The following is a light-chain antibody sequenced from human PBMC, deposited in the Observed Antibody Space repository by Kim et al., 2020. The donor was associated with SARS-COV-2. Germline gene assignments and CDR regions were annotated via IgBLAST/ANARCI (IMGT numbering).Light chain of an antibody. V-gene: IGKV3-20*01. J-gene: IGKJ4*01. CDR2: DAS. Sequence: EIVLTQSPGTLSLSPGERATLSCRADQTVYSNYLAWYQQKPGQAPRLLIYDASSRIPGIPDRFSGSGSGTDFTLTISRLEPEDFAVYYCQQYGGLPVTSGGGTKVDIK. CDR1: QTVYSNY. CDR3: QQYGGLPVT.